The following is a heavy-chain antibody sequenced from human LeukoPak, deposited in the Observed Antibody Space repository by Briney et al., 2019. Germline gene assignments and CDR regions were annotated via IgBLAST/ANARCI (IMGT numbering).Heavy chain of an antibody. CDR2: ISSSGHIT. V-gene: IGHV3-48*03. Sequence: GGSLRLSCTVSAFTFGSYQMNWLRQAPGTGLEWLAYISSSGHITHYAESVKGRFAVSRDNAKNSLYLQMDSLRADDTGMYYCARDPDPQGKLDYWGEGTQVIVSS. CDR1: AFTFGSYQ. J-gene: IGHJ4*02. CDR3: ARDPDPQGKLDY.